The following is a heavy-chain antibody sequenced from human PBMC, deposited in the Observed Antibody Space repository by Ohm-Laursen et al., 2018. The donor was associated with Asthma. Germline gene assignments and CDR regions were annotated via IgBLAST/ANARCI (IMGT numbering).Heavy chain of an antibody. CDR2: INPNSGGT. CDR1: GYTLTGYY. D-gene: IGHD3-10*01. CDR3: ARDPRGSGSYHNEGWFDP. Sequence: SVKVSCKASGYTLTGYYMHWVRQAPGQGLEWMGWINPNSGGTNYAQKFQGWVTMTRDTSISTAYMELSRLRSDDTAVYYCARDPRGSGSYHNEGWFDPWGQGTLVTVSS. J-gene: IGHJ5*02. V-gene: IGHV1-2*04.